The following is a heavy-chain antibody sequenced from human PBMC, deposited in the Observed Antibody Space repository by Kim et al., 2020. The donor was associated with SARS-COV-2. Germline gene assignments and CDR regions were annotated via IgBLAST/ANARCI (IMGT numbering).Heavy chain of an antibody. V-gene: IGHV4-59*13. D-gene: IGHD2-2*01. CDR3: ARVVFSYPRPHQDAFDI. CDR1: GGSISSYY. Sequence: SETLSLTCTVSGGSISSYYWSWIRQPPGKGLEWIGYIYYSGSTNYNPSLKSRVTISVDTSKNQFSLKLSSVTAADTAVYYCARVVFSYPRPHQDAFDIWGQGTMVTVSS. J-gene: IGHJ3*02. CDR2: IYYSGST.